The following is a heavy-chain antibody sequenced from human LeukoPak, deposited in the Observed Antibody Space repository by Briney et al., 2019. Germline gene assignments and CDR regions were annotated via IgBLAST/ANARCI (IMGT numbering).Heavy chain of an antibody. J-gene: IGHJ6*03. V-gene: IGHV4-39*07. CDR2: LYSGSI. D-gene: IGHD2-2*01. CDR1: GGSISSSSYY. CDR3: AREVWCSSTSCYLTYYYYYMDV. Sequence: SETLSLTCTVSGGSISSSSYYWGWIRQPPGKGLEWIGSLYSGSIYYNPSLKSRVTRSVDTSKNQFSLKPSSVTAANTAVYYCAREVWCSSTSCYLTYYYYYMDVWGKGTTVTVSS.